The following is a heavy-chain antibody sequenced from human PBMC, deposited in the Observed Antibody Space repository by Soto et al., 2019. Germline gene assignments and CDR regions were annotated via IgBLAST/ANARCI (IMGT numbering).Heavy chain of an antibody. CDR3: ARGPIVVVPAAPTPNDAFDI. D-gene: IGHD2-2*01. CDR1: GYTFTSYY. V-gene: IGHV1-46*03. J-gene: IGHJ3*02. CDR2: INPSGGST. Sequence: ASVKVSCKASGYTFTSYYMHWVRQAPGQGLEWMGIINPSGGSTSYAQKFQGRVTMTRDTSTSTVYMELSSLRSEDTAVYYCARGPIVVVPAAPTPNDAFDIWGQGTMVTV.